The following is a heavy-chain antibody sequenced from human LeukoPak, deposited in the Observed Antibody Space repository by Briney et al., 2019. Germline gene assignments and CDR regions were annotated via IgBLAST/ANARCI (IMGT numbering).Heavy chain of an antibody. V-gene: IGHV3-23*01. CDR2: ISGSGDDT. D-gene: IGHD3-10*01. J-gene: IGHJ6*02. CDR1: GFTFSSYA. CDR3: VRDYYGSGTYQGNYYYGMDV. Sequence: GGSLRLSCAASGFTFSSYAMSRVRQAPGKGLEWVPGISGSGDDTYYTDSVKGRFTISRDNSNNTMYLQMNNLRSEDTAVYFCVRDYYGSGTYQGNYYYGMDVWGHGTTVTVSS.